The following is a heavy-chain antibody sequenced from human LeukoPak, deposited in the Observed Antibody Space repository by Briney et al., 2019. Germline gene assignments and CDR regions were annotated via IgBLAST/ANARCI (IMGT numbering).Heavy chain of an antibody. CDR1: GYTFTSYD. J-gene: IGHJ6*03. CDR2: MNPNSGNT. D-gene: IGHD6-19*01. V-gene: IGHV1-8*01. CDR3: ARARRGGYSSSDYYYYMDV. Sequence: ASVKVSCKASGYTFTSYDINWVRQATGQGLEWMGWMNPNSGNTGYAQKFQGRFTMTRNTSISTAYMELSSLRSEDTAVYYCARARRGGYSSSDYYYYMDVWGKGTTVTVSS.